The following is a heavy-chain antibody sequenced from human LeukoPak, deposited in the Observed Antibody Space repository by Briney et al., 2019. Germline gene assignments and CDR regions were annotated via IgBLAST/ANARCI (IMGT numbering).Heavy chain of an antibody. V-gene: IGHV3-48*01. CDR2: ISSSGSTT. CDR3: ARSIDSSWYVGAFDI. D-gene: IGHD6-13*01. Sequence: GSLRLSCAASGFTFSSYAMTWVRQAPGKGLEWVSYISSSGSTTYYADSVKGRFTISRDNSKNTLYLQMNSLRAEDTAVYYCARSIDSSWYVGAFDIWGQGTMVTVSS. CDR1: GFTFSSYA. J-gene: IGHJ3*02.